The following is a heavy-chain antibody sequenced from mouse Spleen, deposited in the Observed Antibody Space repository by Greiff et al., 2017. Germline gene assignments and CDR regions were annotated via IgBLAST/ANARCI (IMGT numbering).Heavy chain of an antibody. CDR1: GFNIKDTY. V-gene: IGHV14-3*02. Sequence: EVQLQQSGAELVKPGASVKLSCTASGFNIKDTYMHWVKQRPEQGLEWIGRIDPANGNTKYDPKFQGKATITADTSSNTAYLQLSSLTSEDTAVYYCARVGLTGTPFDYWGQGTTLTVSS. D-gene: IGHD4-1*01. J-gene: IGHJ2*01. CDR3: ARVGLTGTPFDY. CDR2: IDPANGNT.